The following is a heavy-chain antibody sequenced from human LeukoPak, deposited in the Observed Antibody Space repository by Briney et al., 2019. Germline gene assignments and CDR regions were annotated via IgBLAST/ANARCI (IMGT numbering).Heavy chain of an antibody. CDR2: INGDGSST. Sequence: GGSLRLSCAASTFTFSNYWMHWVRQAPGKGLVWVSRINGDGSSTRYADSVKGRFTISRDNSKNTLYLQMNSLRAEDTAVYYCAKDHRSSWYVYYFDYWGQGTLVTVSS. J-gene: IGHJ4*02. V-gene: IGHV3-74*01. D-gene: IGHD6-13*01. CDR3: AKDHRSSWYVYYFDY. CDR1: TFTFSNYW.